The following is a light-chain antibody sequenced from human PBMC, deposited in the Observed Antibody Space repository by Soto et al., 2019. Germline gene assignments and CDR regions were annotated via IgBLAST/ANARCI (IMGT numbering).Light chain of an antibody. CDR3: SSYTSSSTRVV. Sequence: QSALTQPASVSGSPGQSITISCTGTSSDVGGYNYVSWYQQYPGKAPKLMISDVSNRPSGVSNRFSGSKSGNTASLTISGLQAEDEADYYCSSYTSSSTRVVFGGGTKLTVL. V-gene: IGLV2-14*01. J-gene: IGLJ2*01. CDR2: DVS. CDR1: SSDVGGYNY.